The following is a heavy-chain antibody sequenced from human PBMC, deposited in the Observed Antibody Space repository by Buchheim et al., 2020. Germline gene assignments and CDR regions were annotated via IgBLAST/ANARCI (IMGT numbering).Heavy chain of an antibody. CDR1: GGSFSGYY. CDR3: ARDKYVGSTLVHYNYGMEV. Sequence: QVQLQQWGAGLLKPSETLSLTCAVYGGSFSGYYWSWIRQPPGKGLEWIGEINHSGSTNYNPSLKSRVTISVDTSKNQFSLKLSSVTAADTAVYYCARDKYVGSTLVHYNYGMEVWGQGTT. V-gene: IGHV4-34*01. D-gene: IGHD2-2*01. CDR2: INHSGST. J-gene: IGHJ6*02.